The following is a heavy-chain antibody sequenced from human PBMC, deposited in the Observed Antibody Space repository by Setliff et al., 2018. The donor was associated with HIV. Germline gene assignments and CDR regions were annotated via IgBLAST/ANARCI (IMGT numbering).Heavy chain of an antibody. J-gene: IGHJ6*03. CDR3: GRIYSSGWNYYYYYMDV. D-gene: IGHD6-19*01. Sequence: ASVKVSCKASGYTFTTYAIHWVRQAPGQRLEWMGWINAGNGNTKYSQKFQGRVTITRDTSASTAYMELSSLRSEETAVYYCGRIYSSGWNYYYYYMDVWGKGTTVTVSS. V-gene: IGHV1-3*01. CDR1: GYTFTTYA. CDR2: INAGNGNT.